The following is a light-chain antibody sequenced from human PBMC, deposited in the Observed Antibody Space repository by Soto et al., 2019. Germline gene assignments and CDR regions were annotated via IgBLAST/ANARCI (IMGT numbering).Light chain of an antibody. V-gene: IGKV3D-15*01. CDR1: QGIKNY. CDR3: QQYNDWPRT. J-gene: IGKJ1*01. Sequence: EIVMTQSPATLSVSPGERATLSCRASQGIKNYLAWCQQNPGQAPRLLIYGASTRATAIPARFSGSGSGTEFTLSISSLQSEDFAVYYCQQYNDWPRTFGQGTKV. CDR2: GAS.